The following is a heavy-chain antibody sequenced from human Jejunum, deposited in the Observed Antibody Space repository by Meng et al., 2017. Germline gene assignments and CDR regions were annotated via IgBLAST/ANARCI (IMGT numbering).Heavy chain of an antibody. CDR2: IKKDGSHK. V-gene: IGHV3-7*01. J-gene: IGHJ4*02. CDR1: GFTFNNYY. Sequence: ESLKISCAASGFTFNNYYRAWVRQAPGKGLEWVANIKKDGSHKNYVDSVKGRVTISRDNAKNALYLQMNSLRAEDTAVYYCARDWEGELDYWGQGTLVTVSS. CDR3: ARDWEGELDY. D-gene: IGHD1-26*01.